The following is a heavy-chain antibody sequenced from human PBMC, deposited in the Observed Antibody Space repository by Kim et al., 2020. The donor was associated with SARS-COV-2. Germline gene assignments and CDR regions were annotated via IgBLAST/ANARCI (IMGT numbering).Heavy chain of an antibody. CDR2: INAGGTRT. J-gene: IGHJ4*02. Sequence: GESLRLSCAASGFTFSTYAMSWARQAPGKGLEWVSTINAGGTRTHYADSVKGRFTISRDNFKNTLFLQMNSLRDEDTAVYYCDASDYWGQGSLVTVSS. CDR3: DASDY. CDR1: GFTFSTYA. V-gene: IGHV3-23*01.